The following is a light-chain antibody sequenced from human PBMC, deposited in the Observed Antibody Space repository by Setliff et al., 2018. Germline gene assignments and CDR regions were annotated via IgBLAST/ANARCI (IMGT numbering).Light chain of an antibody. J-gene: IGLJ1*01. V-gene: IGLV1-40*01. CDR1: RSNIGAGHA. CDR2: NNI. Sequence: QSVLTQPPSVSGAPGQRVTISCTGSRSNIGAGHAVNWHQQFPGTAPKLLIFNNINRPSGVPDRFSGSKSGTSASLAITGLQAEDEADYYCQSYDNSLSGSGLFGTGTKVTVL. CDR3: QSYDNSLSGSGL.